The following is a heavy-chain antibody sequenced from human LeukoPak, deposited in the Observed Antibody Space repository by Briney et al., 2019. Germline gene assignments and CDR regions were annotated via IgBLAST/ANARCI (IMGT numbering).Heavy chain of an antibody. CDR3: ARGNNYYGSGSYYYNWFDP. CDR1: GGSISSYY. Sequence: PSETLSLTCTVSGGSISSYYWSWIRQPPGKGLEWIGYIYYSGSTNYNPSLKSRVTISVDTSKNQFSLKLSSVTAADTAVYYCARGNNYYGSGSYYYNWFDPWGQGTLVTVSS. CDR2: IYYSGST. J-gene: IGHJ5*02. V-gene: IGHV4-59*01. D-gene: IGHD3-10*01.